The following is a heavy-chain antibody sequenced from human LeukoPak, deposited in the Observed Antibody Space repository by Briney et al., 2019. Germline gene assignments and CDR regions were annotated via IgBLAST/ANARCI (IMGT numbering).Heavy chain of an antibody. CDR3: ARDRSYYYDSSSYYSQGY. V-gene: IGHV3-7*01. J-gene: IGHJ4*02. CDR1: GFTFSSYW. Sequence: PGGSLRLSCAASGFTFSSYWMSWVRQAPGKGLEWVANIKQDGSEKYYVDSVKGRFTTSRDNAKNSLYLQMNSLRAEDTAVYYCARDRSYYYDSSSYYSQGYWGQGTLVTVSS. CDR2: IKQDGSEK. D-gene: IGHD3-22*01.